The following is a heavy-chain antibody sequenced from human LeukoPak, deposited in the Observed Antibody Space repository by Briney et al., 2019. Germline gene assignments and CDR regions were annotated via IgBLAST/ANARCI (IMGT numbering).Heavy chain of an antibody. D-gene: IGHD2-21*01. CDR3: ARLRLRYTRNGDSTSYEVFDI. J-gene: IGHJ3*02. V-gene: IGHV3-21*01. CDR1: GFALNSYS. Sequence: GGSLRLSCAASGFALNSYSLSWVRQAPGKGLEWVSSISSTSAYIHYADSVKGRFTISRDNTDNVMYLQMNSPRAEDTAVYYCARLRLRYTRNGDSTSYEVFDIWGQGTVVTVSS. CDR2: ISSTSAYI.